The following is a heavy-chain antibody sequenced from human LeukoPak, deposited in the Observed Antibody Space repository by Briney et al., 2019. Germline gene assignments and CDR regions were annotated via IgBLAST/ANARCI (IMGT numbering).Heavy chain of an antibody. CDR1: GFTFSSYA. J-gene: IGHJ3*02. Sequence: GGSLRLSCAASGFTFSSYAMSWVRQAPGKGLEWVSAISGSGGSTYYADSVKGRFTISRDNSKNTLYLQMNSLRAEDTAVYYCAKRGLSGYDILTGYYFDIWGQGTMVTVSS. V-gene: IGHV3-23*01. CDR3: AKRGLSGYDILTGYYFDI. D-gene: IGHD3-9*01. CDR2: ISGSGGST.